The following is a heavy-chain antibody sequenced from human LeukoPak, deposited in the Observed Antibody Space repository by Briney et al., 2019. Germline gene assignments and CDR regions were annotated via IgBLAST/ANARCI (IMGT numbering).Heavy chain of an antibody. CDR2: IIPIFGTA. J-gene: IGHJ5*02. Sequence: SVTVSCKASGGTFSSYAISWVRQAPGQGLEWMGGIIPIFGTANYAQKFQGRVTITTDESTSTAYMELSSLRSEDTAVYYCARVMENDILTGYSSWFDPWGQGTLVTVSS. CDR3: ARVMENDILTGYSSWFDP. CDR1: GGTFSSYA. V-gene: IGHV1-69*05. D-gene: IGHD3-9*01.